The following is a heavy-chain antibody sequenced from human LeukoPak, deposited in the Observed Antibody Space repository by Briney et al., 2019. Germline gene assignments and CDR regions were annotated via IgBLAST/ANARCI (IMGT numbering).Heavy chain of an antibody. V-gene: IGHV4-59*11. J-gene: IGHJ5*02. Sequence: RSSETLSLTCSISGGPISSHYWSWIRQPPGKGLEWIGYIYYSGSTKYNPSLKSRVTISVDTSKNQFSLKLSSVTAADTAVYYCARGGTTVTPGLLWFDPWGQGTLVTVSS. D-gene: IGHD4-17*01. CDR2: IYYSGST. CDR1: GGPISSHY. CDR3: ARGGTTVTPGLLWFDP.